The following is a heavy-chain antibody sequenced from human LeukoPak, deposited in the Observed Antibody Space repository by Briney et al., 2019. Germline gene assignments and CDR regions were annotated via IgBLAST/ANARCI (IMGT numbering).Heavy chain of an antibody. Sequence: SVKVSCKASGGTFSSSAITWVRQAPGQGLEWMGRIIPVLNITNYAQKFQGRVTITADTSTSTAYVELSSLRSEETAVYYCARDQGLTAPPPYGLDVWGQGTTVTVSS. CDR3: ARDQGLTAPPPYGLDV. J-gene: IGHJ6*02. D-gene: IGHD5-18*01. V-gene: IGHV1-69*04. CDR2: IIPVLNIT. CDR1: GGTFSSSA.